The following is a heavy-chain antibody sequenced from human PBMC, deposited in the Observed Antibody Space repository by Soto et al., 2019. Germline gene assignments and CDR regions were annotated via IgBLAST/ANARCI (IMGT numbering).Heavy chain of an antibody. CDR3: SRDVDFGEEDV. CDR1: GDSISTNSYS. V-gene: IGHV4-39*07. D-gene: IGHD4-17*01. J-gene: IGHJ6*02. Sequence: PSETLSLTCTVSGDSISTNSYSWGWIRQPPGQGLEWIGHFYYSGSTHYNPSLKSRLTISVDTSKNQFSLKLTSATAADTAVYYCSRDVDFGEEDVWGQGTTVTVSS. CDR2: FYYSGST.